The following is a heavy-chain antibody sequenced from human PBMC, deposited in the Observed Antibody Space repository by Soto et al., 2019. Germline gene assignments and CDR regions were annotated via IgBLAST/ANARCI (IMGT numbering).Heavy chain of an antibody. CDR2: LSYNSGTI. J-gene: IGHJ4*02. CDR3: AKGSDRGYSFGYDY. D-gene: IGHD5-18*01. V-gene: IGHV3-9*01. Sequence: SLKISCAASGFTFDDYAMSWARQAPGKGLEWVSGLSYNSGTIGYADSVKGRFTISRDNAKNSLYLQMNSLRVEDTALYYCAKGSDRGYSFGYDYWGQGTLVTVSS. CDR1: GFTFDDYA.